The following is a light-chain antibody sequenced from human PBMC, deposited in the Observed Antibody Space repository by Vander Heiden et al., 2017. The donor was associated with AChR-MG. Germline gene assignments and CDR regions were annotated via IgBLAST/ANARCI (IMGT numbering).Light chain of an antibody. CDR1: QSISYW. J-gene: IGKJ1*01. CDR3: QQYNTYRT. Sequence: DIQMTQSPSTLSASVGDRVNITCRASQSISYWLAWYQQKPGKAPNLLIFDASDLESGVPSRFSGSGSGTEFTLTISSLQPDDFATYYCQQYNTYRTFGQGTKVEI. V-gene: IGKV1-5*01. CDR2: DAS.